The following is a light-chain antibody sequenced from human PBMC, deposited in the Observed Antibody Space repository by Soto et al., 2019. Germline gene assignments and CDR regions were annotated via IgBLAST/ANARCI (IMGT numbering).Light chain of an antibody. CDR3: QQYGSSPPP. CDR2: GGS. J-gene: IGKJ4*01. V-gene: IGKV3-20*01. Sequence: EIVLTQSPGTLSLSPGERATLSCRASQSVSSTYLAWYQQKPGQAPRLLIYGGSSRATGIPDRFSGSGSVTDFTLTISRLEPEDFAVYYCQQYGSSPPPFGGGTKVEIK. CDR1: QSVSSTY.